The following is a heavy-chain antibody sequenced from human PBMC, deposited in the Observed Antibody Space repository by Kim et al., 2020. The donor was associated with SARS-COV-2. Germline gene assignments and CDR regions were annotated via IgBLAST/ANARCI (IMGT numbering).Heavy chain of an antibody. CDR2: ISYDGSNK. CDR1: GFTFSSYG. CDR3: ARVLGAAAGTYYYYVMDV. Sequence: GGSLRLSCAASGFTFSSYGLHWVRQAPGKGLEWVAVISYDGSNKYYADSVKGRFTISRDNSKNTLYLQMNSLRAEDTAVYYCARVLGAAAGTYYYYVMDVWGQGTPVTVS. D-gene: IGHD6-13*01. J-gene: IGHJ6*02. V-gene: IGHV3-33*05.